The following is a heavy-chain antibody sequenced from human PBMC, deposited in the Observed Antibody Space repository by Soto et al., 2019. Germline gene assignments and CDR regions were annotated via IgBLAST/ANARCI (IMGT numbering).Heavy chain of an antibody. D-gene: IGHD2-15*01. CDR3: ARVRAVAARVGAFDI. CDR2: INHSGST. Sequence: ASETLSLTCAVYGGSFSGYYWSWIRQPPGKGLEWIGEINHSGSTNYNPSLKSRVTISVDTSKNQFSLKLSSVTAADTAVYYCARVRAVAARVGAFDIWGQGTMVIVSS. J-gene: IGHJ3*02. CDR1: GGSFSGYY. V-gene: IGHV4-34*01.